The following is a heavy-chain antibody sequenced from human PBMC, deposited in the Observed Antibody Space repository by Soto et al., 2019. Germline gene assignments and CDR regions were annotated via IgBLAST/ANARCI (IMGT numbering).Heavy chain of an antibody. CDR2: IKYDESEK. V-gene: IGHV3-7*05. CDR1: GFTFRTYW. CDR3: ARVRTEIYYGMDV. J-gene: IGHJ6*02. Sequence: EVHLVESGGGLVQPGGSLRLSCVASGFTFRTYWMAWVRQAPEKGLEWVANIKYDESEKYYVDSVKGRFTVSRDNARNSLFVQMNSLRAEDTAVYYCARVRTEIYYGMDVWGQGTTVTVSS.